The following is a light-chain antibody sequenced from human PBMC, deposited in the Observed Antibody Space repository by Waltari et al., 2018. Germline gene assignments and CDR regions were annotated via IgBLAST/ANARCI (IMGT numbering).Light chain of an antibody. V-gene: IGKV1-39*01. J-gene: IGKJ4*01. Sequence: DIRMTQSPSSLSAYIGDRVTISCRASQNIATYLNWYQQKSGKAPKLLIYGASTLQSGVPSRFRGGGSGTDFTLTISSLRPEDVAIYFCQHSYNVPLTFGGGTQVEI. CDR2: GAS. CDR3: QHSYNVPLT. CDR1: QNIATY.